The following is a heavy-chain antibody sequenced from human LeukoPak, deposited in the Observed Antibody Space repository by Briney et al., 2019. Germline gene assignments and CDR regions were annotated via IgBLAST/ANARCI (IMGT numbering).Heavy chain of an antibody. CDR1: GFTFSSYA. V-gene: IGHV3-23*01. CDR3: AKVDIVVVPAADL. CDR2: ISGSGGST. Sequence: GGSLRLSCAASGFTFSSYAMSWVRQAPGKGLEWLSSISGSGGSTYYADSVKGRFTISRDNSKNTLYLQMNGLRAEDTAVYYCAKVDIVVVPAADLWGQGTLVTVSS. J-gene: IGHJ5*02. D-gene: IGHD2-2*03.